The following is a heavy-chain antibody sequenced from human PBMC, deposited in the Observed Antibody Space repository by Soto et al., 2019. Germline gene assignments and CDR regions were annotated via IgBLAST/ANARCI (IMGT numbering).Heavy chain of an antibody. Sequence: SETLSLTCAVYGGSLRGYYWSWIRQSPGMALEWIGEINHSGSTNYNPSLKSRVTISVDTSKNHISLKLRSVTAADTAVYYCARGLRFLEWLSAYYYGMDVWGQGTTVTVSS. D-gene: IGHD3-3*01. CDR1: GGSLRGYY. CDR2: INHSGST. V-gene: IGHV4-34*01. J-gene: IGHJ6*02. CDR3: ARGLRFLEWLSAYYYGMDV.